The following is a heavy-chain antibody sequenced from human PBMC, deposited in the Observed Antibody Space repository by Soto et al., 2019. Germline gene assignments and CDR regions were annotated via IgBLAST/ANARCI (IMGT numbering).Heavy chain of an antibody. Sequence: TSETLSLTCAVYGGSFSAYYWSWIRQPPGKGLEWIGEINHSGSTNYNPSLKSRVTISVDTSKNQFSLKLSSVTAADTAVYYCARGGNWFDPWGRGTLVTVPS. V-gene: IGHV4-34*01. J-gene: IGHJ5*02. CDR1: GGSFSAYY. CDR3: ARGGNWFDP. CDR2: INHSGST.